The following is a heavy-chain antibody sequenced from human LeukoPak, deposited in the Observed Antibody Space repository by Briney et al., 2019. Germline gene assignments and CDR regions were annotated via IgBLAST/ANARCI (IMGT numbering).Heavy chain of an antibody. Sequence: GGSLRLSCAASGFTFSSYSMNWVRQAPGKGLEWVSSISSSSSFIYYADPVKGRFTISRDNAKNSLYLQMNSLRAEDTALYYCVRACSGNSCPYYFDYWGLGTLVTVSS. V-gene: IGHV3-21*01. J-gene: IGHJ4*02. CDR1: GFTFSSYS. D-gene: IGHD2-15*01. CDR3: VRACSGNSCPYYFDY. CDR2: ISSSSSFI.